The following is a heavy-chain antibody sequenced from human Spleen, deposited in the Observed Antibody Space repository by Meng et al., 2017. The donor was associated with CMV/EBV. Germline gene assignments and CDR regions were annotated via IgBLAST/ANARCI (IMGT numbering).Heavy chain of an antibody. CDR3: ATNDYYYYGMDV. CDR2: ISSSSNYI. J-gene: IGHJ6*02. Sequence: ETLSLTCAASGFTFSSYSMNWVRQAPGKGLEWVSSISSSSNYIFYADSVKGRFTISRDNAKNSLYLQMNSLRAEDTAVYYCATNDYYYYGMDVWGQGTTVTVSS. V-gene: IGHV3-21*01. D-gene: IGHD2-8*01. CDR1: GFTFSSYS.